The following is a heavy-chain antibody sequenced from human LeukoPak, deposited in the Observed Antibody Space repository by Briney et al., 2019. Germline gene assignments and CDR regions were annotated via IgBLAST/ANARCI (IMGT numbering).Heavy chain of an antibody. V-gene: IGHV3-21*01. CDR3: ARAGNYYGRHTNWFDP. CDR1: GFTFSSYS. Sequence: GGTLRLSCAASGFTFSSYSMNWVRQAPGKGLEWVSSISSGTSYIYYADSVKGRFTISRDNAKNSLYLQMNSLRAEDTAVYYCARAGNYYGRHTNWFDPWGQGTLVTVSS. D-gene: IGHD3-10*01. CDR2: ISSGTSYI. J-gene: IGHJ5*02.